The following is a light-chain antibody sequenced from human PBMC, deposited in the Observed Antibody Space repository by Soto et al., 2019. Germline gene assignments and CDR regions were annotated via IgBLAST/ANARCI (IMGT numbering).Light chain of an antibody. CDR1: QSVLYSSNNKNY. J-gene: IGKJ2*01. CDR3: QQYLNTPYP. V-gene: IGKV4-1*01. Sequence: DIVMTQSPDSLAVSLGERATINCKSSQSVLYSSNNKNYLAWYQQKPRQPPKLLIYWASTRESGVPDRFSGSGSGTDFTLTISSLQAEDVAVYYCQQYLNTPYPFGQGTKLEIK. CDR2: WAS.